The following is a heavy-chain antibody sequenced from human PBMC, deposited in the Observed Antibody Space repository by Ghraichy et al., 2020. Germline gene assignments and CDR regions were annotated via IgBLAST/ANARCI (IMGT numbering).Heavy chain of an antibody. Sequence: GGSLRLSCVASGFSLRDYYMSWIRQAPGKGLEWVSHSSSTGSHTNYADSVKGRFTISRDNAKNSLYLQMNSLRAEDTAVYYCARGSGVSRFYYFYGMDVWGQGTTVTVSS. CDR2: SSSTGSHT. D-gene: IGHD3-10*01. CDR1: GFSLRDYY. V-gene: IGHV3-11*06. J-gene: IGHJ6*02. CDR3: ARGSGVSRFYYFYGMDV.